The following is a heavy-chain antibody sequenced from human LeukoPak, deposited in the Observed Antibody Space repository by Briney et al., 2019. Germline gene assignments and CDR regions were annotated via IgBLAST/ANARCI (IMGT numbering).Heavy chain of an antibody. V-gene: IGHV3-23*01. Sequence: GGPQTLPCTASGFPFKRCAVLGPPEAPGRGREGVWGMSGRGGSTYYVVSVKGRFTISRDNSKNTLYLQMNTLRAEDTAVYYCAKDREYSYFYDALDIWGQGTLVTVSS. D-gene: IGHD3-22*01. CDR3: AKDREYSYFYDALDI. J-gene: IGHJ3*02. CDR1: GFPFKRCA. CDR2: MSGRGGST.